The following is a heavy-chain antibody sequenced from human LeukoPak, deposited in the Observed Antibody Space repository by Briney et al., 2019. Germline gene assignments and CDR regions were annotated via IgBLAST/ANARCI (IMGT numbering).Heavy chain of an antibody. V-gene: IGHV3-23*01. D-gene: IGHD3-22*01. J-gene: IGHJ3*02. Sequence: GGSLRLSCAASGFTFSSYAMSWVRQAAGKGLEWVSAISGSGGSTYYADSVKGRFTISRDNSKNTLYLQMNSLRAEDTAVYYCKVVVIPHDAFDIWGQGTMVTVSS. CDR3: KVVVIPHDAFDI. CDR2: ISGSGGST. CDR1: GFTFSSYA.